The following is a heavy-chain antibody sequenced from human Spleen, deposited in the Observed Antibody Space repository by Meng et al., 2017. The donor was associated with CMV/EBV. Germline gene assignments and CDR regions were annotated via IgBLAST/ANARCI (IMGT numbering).Heavy chain of an antibody. CDR3: ARGNSGREWFDP. D-gene: IGHD6-19*01. CDR2: INHSGST. CDR1: GGSFSGYY. Sequence: QGQLQQGGAGLLKPSGTLSPTCAVYGGSFSGYYWSWIRQPPGKGLEWIGEINHSGSTNYNPSLKSRVTISVDTSKNQFSLKLSSVTAADTAVYYCARGNSGREWFDPWGQGTLVTVSS. V-gene: IGHV4-34*01. J-gene: IGHJ5*02.